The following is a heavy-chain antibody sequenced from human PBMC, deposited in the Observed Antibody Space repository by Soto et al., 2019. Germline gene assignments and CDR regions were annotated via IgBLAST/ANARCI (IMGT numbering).Heavy chain of an antibody. CDR2: ISGSGGST. Sequence: GGSLRLSCAASGSTFSSYAMSWVRQAPGKGLEWVSAISGSGGSTYYADSVKGRFTISRDNSKNTLYLQMNSLRAEDTAVYYCAKKWEDYDFWSGYSSFDYWGQGTLVTVSS. CDR3: AKKWEDYDFWSGYSSFDY. J-gene: IGHJ4*02. D-gene: IGHD3-3*01. CDR1: GSTFSSYA. V-gene: IGHV3-23*01.